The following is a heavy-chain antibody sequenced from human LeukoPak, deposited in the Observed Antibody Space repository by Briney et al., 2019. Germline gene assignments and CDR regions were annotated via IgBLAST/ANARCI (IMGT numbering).Heavy chain of an antibody. CDR3: AGFDFWSGYRGGDYFDY. D-gene: IGHD3-3*01. CDR2: IYYSGST. Sequence: PSETLSLTCTVSGYSISSGYYWGWIRQPPGKGLEWIGSIYYSGSTYYNPSLKSRVTISVDTSKNQFSLKLSSVTAADTAVYYCAGFDFWSGYRGGDYFDYWGQGTLVTVSS. CDR1: GYSISSGYY. J-gene: IGHJ4*02. V-gene: IGHV4-38-2*02.